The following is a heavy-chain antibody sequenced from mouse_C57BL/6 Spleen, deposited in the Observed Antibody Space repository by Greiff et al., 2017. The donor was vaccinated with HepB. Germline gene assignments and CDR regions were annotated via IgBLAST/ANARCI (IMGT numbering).Heavy chain of an antibody. J-gene: IGHJ3*01. CDR1: GFTFSSYT. CDR3: ARTLYDYAFAY. V-gene: IGHV5-9*01. CDR2: ISGGGGNT. D-gene: IGHD2-4*01. Sequence: EVKLMESGGGLVKPGGSLKLSCAASGFTFSSYTMSWVRQTPEKRLEWVATISGGGGNTYYPDSVKGRFTISRDNAKNTLYLQMSSLRSEDTALYYCARTLYDYAFAYWGQGTLVTVSA.